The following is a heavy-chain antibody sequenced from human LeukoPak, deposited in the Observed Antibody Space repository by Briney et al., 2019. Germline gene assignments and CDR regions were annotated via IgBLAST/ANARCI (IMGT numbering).Heavy chain of an antibody. CDR1: GFTFNKYW. Sequence: GGSLRLSCVDFGFTFNKYWMSWVRQAPGKGLEWLVNINQDGSEKYYVDSVKGRFTISRDNTKNSVYLQMNRLRGEDTAVYYCARLVRSGSYPYYYYAMDVWGQGTTVTVSS. J-gene: IGHJ6*02. CDR2: INQDGSEK. D-gene: IGHD1-26*01. CDR3: ARLVRSGSYPYYYYAMDV. V-gene: IGHV3-7*01.